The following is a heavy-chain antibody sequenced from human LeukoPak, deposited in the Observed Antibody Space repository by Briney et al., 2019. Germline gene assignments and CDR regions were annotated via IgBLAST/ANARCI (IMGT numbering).Heavy chain of an antibody. CDR3: VRDGPLSGGDFDY. CDR1: GFTFSDYY. D-gene: IGHD2-21*01. CDR2: ISSSGDII. Sequence: PGGSLRLSCAASGFTFSDYYMSWIRQAPGKGLEWVSYISSSGDIIYYADSVKGRFTISRDNAKNSLYLQMSSLRAEDTAVYHCVRDGPLSGGDFDYWGQGTLVTVSS. V-gene: IGHV3-11*04. J-gene: IGHJ4*02.